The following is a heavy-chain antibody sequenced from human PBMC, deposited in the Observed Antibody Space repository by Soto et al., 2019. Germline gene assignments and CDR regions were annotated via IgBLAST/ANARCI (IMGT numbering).Heavy chain of an antibody. Sequence: GESLKISCKGSGYSFTSYWISWVRQMPGKGLEWMGRIDPSDSYTNYSPSFQGHVTISADKSISTAYMQWSSLKASDTAMYYCNVAWELRRGGYYYCMDVWGKGTTVTVSS. CDR1: GYSFTSYW. CDR3: NVAWELRRGGYYYCMDV. CDR2: IDPSDSYT. D-gene: IGHD1-26*01. V-gene: IGHV5-10-1*01. J-gene: IGHJ6*04.